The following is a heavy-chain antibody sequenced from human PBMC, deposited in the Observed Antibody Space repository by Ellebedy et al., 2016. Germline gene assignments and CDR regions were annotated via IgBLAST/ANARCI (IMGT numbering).Heavy chain of an antibody. Sequence: GGSLRLXXAASGFTFSSYAMSWVRQAPGKGLEWVSAISGSGGSTYYADSVKGRFTISRDNSKNTLYLQMNSLRAEDTAVYYCAKDLYYYDSSGYDGHYWGQGTLVTVSS. CDR1: GFTFSSYA. V-gene: IGHV3-23*01. D-gene: IGHD3-22*01. J-gene: IGHJ4*02. CDR3: AKDLYYYDSSGYDGHY. CDR2: ISGSGGST.